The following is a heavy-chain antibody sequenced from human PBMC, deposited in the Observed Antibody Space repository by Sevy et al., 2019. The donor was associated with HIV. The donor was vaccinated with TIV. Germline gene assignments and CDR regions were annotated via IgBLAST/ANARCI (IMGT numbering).Heavy chain of an antibody. CDR1: GFTFSNYW. CDR2: IIGDGSST. Sequence: GGSLRLSCAASGFTFSNYWMHWVRQAPGKGLMWVSRIIGDGSSTTYGDSVKGRFTISRDNAKNILYLQMNSLRVEDTAVYYCAGAKSGSLDYWGQGSLVTVSS. D-gene: IGHD1-26*01. V-gene: IGHV3-74*01. CDR3: AGAKSGSLDY. J-gene: IGHJ4*02.